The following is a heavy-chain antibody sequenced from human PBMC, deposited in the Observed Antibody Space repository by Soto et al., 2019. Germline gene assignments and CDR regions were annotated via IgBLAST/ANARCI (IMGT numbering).Heavy chain of an antibody. J-gene: IGHJ6*02. CDR2: IYYSGST. V-gene: IGHV4-30-4*01. D-gene: IGHD2-15*01. CDR1: GGSISSGDYY. Sequence: QVQLQESGPGLVKPSQTLSLTCTVSGGSISSGDYYWSWIRQPPGKGLEWIGYIYYSGSTYYNPSLKSRVTIAVDTSKNQFSLKLSSVTAADTAVYYCARYCSGGSCYRMGYYGMDVWGQGTTVTVSS. CDR3: ARYCSGGSCYRMGYYGMDV.